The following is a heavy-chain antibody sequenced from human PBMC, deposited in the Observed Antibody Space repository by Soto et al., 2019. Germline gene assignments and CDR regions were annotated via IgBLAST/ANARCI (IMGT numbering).Heavy chain of an antibody. CDR1: GFTFSSYG. J-gene: IGHJ6*02. V-gene: IGHV3-33*01. Sequence: QVQLVESGGGVVQPGRSLRLSCAASGFTFSSYGMHWVRQAPGKGLEWVAVIWYDGSNKYYADSVKGRFTISRDNXXNTLYLQMNSLRAEDTAVYYCARNRYSSGWDGMDVWGQGTTVTVSS. CDR3: ARNRYSSGWDGMDV. CDR2: IWYDGSNK. D-gene: IGHD6-19*01.